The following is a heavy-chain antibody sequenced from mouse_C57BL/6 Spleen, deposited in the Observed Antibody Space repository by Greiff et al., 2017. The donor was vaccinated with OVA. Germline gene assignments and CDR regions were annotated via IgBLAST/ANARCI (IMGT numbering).Heavy chain of an antibody. CDR2: IDPEDGDT. J-gene: IGHJ1*03. CDR3: ARPNYYGSSYSYFDV. D-gene: IGHD1-1*01. V-gene: IGHV14-2*01. CDR1: GFNIKDYY. Sequence: EVQLQQSGAELVKPGASVKLSCTASGFNIKDYYMHWVKQRTEQGLEWIGRIDPEDGDTKYAPKFKGKATITADKSSNTAYLQLSSLTSEDTAVYYVARPNYYGSSYSYFDVWGTGTTVTVSS.